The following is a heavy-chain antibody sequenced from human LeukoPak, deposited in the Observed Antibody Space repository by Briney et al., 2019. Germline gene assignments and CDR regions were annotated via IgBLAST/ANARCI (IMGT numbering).Heavy chain of an antibody. J-gene: IGHJ4*02. CDR1: DFTFSSYS. Sequence: GGSLRLSCAASDFTFSSYSMNWVRQAPGKGLEWVSSITSSSGYIYYADSVKGRFTISRDNAKNSLYRQMNGLRAEDTAVYHCARESYSSSWYSDYWGQGTLVTVSS. D-gene: IGHD6-13*01. CDR3: ARESYSSSWYSDY. CDR2: ITSSSGYI. V-gene: IGHV3-21*01.